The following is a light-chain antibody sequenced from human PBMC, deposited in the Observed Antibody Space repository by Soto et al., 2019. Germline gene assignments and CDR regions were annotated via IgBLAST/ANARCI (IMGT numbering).Light chain of an antibody. CDR3: SSYTSSSINYV. Sequence: QSALTQPASVSGSPGQSITISCTGTSSDVGGYNYVSWYQQHPGKAPKLMIYKVSNRPSGVSNRFSGSKSGNTASLTISGLQAEDEADYYCSSYTSSSINYVFGTGTKVTVL. J-gene: IGLJ1*01. CDR1: SSDVGGYNY. V-gene: IGLV2-14*01. CDR2: KVS.